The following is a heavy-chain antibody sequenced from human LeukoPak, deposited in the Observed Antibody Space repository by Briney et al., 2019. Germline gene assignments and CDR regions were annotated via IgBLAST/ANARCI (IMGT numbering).Heavy chain of an antibody. J-gene: IGHJ4*02. Sequence: GGSLRLSCAASGFTFSIYSMNWVRQAPGKGLEWVSSISSSSSYIYYADSVKGRFTISRDNAKNPRYLQMNSLRAEDTAVYYCAIEAGGYSYGLDYWGQGTLVTVSS. V-gene: IGHV3-21*01. CDR3: AIEAGGYSYGLDY. D-gene: IGHD5-18*01. CDR1: GFTFSIYS. CDR2: ISSSSSYI.